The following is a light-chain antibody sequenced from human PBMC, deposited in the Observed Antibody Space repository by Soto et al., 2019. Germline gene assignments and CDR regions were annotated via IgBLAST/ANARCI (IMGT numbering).Light chain of an antibody. V-gene: IGLV1-40*01. J-gene: IGLJ3*02. CDR2: GNS. Sequence: QSVLTQPPSVSGAPGQRVTISCTGSSSNIGAGYDVHWYQQLPGTAPKLLIYGNSNRPSGVPDRFSGSKSGTSASLAITGLQAEDEADYYCQSYDSSLSGWVFGGGTKVTAL. CDR1: SSNIGAGYD. CDR3: QSYDSSLSGWV.